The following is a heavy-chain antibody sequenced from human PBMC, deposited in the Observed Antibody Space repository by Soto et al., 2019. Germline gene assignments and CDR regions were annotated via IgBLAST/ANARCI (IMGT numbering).Heavy chain of an antibody. V-gene: IGHV4-59*01. Sequence: PSETLSLTCTGSGGSISSYYWSWIRQPPGKGLEWIGYIYYSGSTNYNPSLKCRVTISVDTSKNQFSLKLSSVTAADTAVYYCAREVGSRDWFDPWGQGTLGTVSS. J-gene: IGHJ5*02. CDR1: GGSISSYY. CDR3: AREVGSRDWFDP. CDR2: IYYSGST. D-gene: IGHD5-18*01.